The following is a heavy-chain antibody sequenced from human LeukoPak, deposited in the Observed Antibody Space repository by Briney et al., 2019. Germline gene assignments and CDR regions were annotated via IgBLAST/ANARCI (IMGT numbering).Heavy chain of an antibody. CDR2: INHSGST. V-gene: IGHV4-34*01. Sequence: SETLSLTCAVYGGSFSGYYWSWIRQPPGKGLEWIGEINHSGSTNYNPSLKSRVTISVDTSKNQFSLKLSSVTAADTAVYYCARGGRGRIAAAGTGGYYWGQGTLVTVSS. D-gene: IGHD6-13*01. J-gene: IGHJ4*02. CDR1: GGSFSGYY. CDR3: ARGGRGRIAAAGTGGYY.